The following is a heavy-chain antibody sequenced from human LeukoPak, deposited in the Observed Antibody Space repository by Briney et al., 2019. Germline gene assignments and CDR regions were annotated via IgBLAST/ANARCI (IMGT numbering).Heavy chain of an antibody. CDR3: ARSSYSSSSSV. J-gene: IGHJ3*01. CDR2: ISYDGSNK. D-gene: IGHD6-6*01. CDR1: GFTFSSYG. Sequence: HPGGSLRLSCAASGFTFSSYGMHWVRQAPGKGLEWVAVISYDGSNKYYADSVKGRFTISRDNSKNTLYLQMNSLRAEDTAVYYCARSSYSSSSSVWGQGTMVTVSS. V-gene: IGHV3-30*03.